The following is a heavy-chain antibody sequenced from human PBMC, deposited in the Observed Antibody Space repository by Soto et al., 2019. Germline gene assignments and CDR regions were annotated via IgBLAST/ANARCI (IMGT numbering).Heavy chain of an antibody. CDR2: INPNSGRT. CDR1: GYTFTGYY. Sequence: QVQLVQSGAEVKKPGASVKVSCKAPGYTFTGYYMHWVRQAPGQGLEWMGWINPNSGRTNYAQKVQGRVTMTRDTTISTAYMELSRLRSDDTAVYYCARDAYGSGAFDIWGEGTMVTVSS. CDR3: ARDAYGSGAFDI. D-gene: IGHD3-10*01. V-gene: IGHV1-2*02. J-gene: IGHJ3*02.